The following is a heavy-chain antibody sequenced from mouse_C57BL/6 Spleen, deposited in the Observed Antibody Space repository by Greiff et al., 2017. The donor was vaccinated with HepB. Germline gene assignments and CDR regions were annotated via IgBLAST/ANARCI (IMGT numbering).Heavy chain of an antibody. Sequence: QVQLQQPGAELVMPGASVKLSCKASGYTFTSYWMHWVKQRPGQGLEWIGEIDPSDSYTNYNQKFKGKSTLTVDKSSSTAYMQLSGLTSEDSAVYYCARYNYSGAMDYWGQGTSVTVSS. J-gene: IGHJ4*01. CDR1: GYTFTSYW. D-gene: IGHD1-3*01. V-gene: IGHV1-69*01. CDR3: ARYNYSGAMDY. CDR2: IDPSDSYT.